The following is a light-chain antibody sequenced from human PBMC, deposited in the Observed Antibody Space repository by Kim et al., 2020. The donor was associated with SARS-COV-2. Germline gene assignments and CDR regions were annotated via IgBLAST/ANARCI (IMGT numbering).Light chain of an antibody. CDR2: KVS. CDR1: QSLLYSDGNTC. V-gene: IGKV2-30*01. Sequence: GKPASISCRSSQSLLYSDGNTCLHWCNQRPGQSPRRLIYKVSNRDPGVPDRCSGSGSGSDFTLKISRVEAEDVGVYYCMQGSHLYSFGQGTKLEI. J-gene: IGKJ2*03. CDR3: MQGSHLYS.